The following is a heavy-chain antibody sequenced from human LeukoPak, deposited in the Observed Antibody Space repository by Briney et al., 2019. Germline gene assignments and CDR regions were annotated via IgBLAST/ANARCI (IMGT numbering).Heavy chain of an antibody. CDR2: IYTSGST. CDR3: ARGLSLQLWSSMDV. CDR1: GGSISSYY. V-gene: IGHV4-4*07. Sequence: SETLSLTCTVSGGSISSYYWSWIRQPAGKGLEWIGRIYTSGSTNYNPSLKSRVTMSVDTSKNQFSLKLSSVTAADTAVYYSARGLSLQLWSSMDVWGKGTTVTVSS. J-gene: IGHJ6*03. D-gene: IGHD5-18*01.